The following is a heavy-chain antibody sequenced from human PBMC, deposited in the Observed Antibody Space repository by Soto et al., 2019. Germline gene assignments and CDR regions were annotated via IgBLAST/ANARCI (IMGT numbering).Heavy chain of an antibody. CDR1: GFTFTSYG. CDR2: ISYDGSHK. CDR3: ARDFSDFWSQIDH. V-gene: IGHV3-30*03. J-gene: IGHJ4*02. D-gene: IGHD3-3*01. Sequence: QVQLVESGGGVVQPGGSLRLSCAASGFTFTSYGMHWVRQAPGEGLEWVALISYDGSHKYYGDSVKGRFTISRDNSNNTVYFQMTSLRPEDTAMYFCARDFSDFWSQIDHWGQGTLVTVSS.